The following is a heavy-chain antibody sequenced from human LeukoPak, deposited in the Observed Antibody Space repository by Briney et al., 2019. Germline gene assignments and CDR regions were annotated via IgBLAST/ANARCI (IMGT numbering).Heavy chain of an antibody. D-gene: IGHD5-24*01. CDR1: GYTFTNNF. CDR3: ARIRDGYNDAYDI. V-gene: IGHV1-46*01. CDR2: INPSGDNT. J-gene: IGHJ3*02. Sequence: ASVKVSCKASGYTFTNNFMHWVRQAPGQGLEWMGIINPSGDNTWYAQKFQGRVTMTRDMATSTVYMELSSLRSEDTAIYYCARIRDGYNDAYDIWGQGTVVTVPS.